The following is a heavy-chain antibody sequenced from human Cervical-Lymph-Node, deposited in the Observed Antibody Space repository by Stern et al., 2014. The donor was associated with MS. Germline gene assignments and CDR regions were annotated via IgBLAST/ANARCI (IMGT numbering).Heavy chain of an antibody. Sequence: VQLVQSGAEVRKPGQSLTISCNISGYTFTDYWIAWVHQMPGKGLAWMGAIFPGASDTRYSPSFQGHVTISVDTSINTAYLQWSDLRASDTAMYYCARPHSPGWSYYFDFWGQGTLVAVSS. D-gene: IGHD6-19*01. CDR3: ARPHSPGWSYYFDF. CDR1: GYTFTDYW. V-gene: IGHV5-51*07. CDR2: IFPGASDT. J-gene: IGHJ4*02.